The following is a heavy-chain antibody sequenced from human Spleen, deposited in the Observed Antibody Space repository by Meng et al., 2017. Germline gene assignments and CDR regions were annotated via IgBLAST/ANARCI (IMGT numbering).Heavy chain of an antibody. CDR2: IYSGGST. CDR1: GFTVSSDY. Sequence: GESLNISCAASGFTVSSDYMSWVRQAPGKGLEWVSAIYSGGSTYYADSVKGRFTISRDNSKNTLYLQMNSLRIEDTAVYYCARGGACYESGSYKLEYFYHWGQGTLVTVSS. D-gene: IGHD3-10*01. CDR3: ARGGACYESGSYKLEYFYH. J-gene: IGHJ1*01. V-gene: IGHV3-66*02.